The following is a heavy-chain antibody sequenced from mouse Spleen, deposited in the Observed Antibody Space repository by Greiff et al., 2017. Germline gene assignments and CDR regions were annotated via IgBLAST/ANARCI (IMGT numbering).Heavy chain of an antibody. CDR1: GFTFSDYY. Sequence: EVKLVESGGGLVKPGGSLKLSCAASGFTFSDYYMYWVRQTPEKRLEWVATISDGGSYTYYPDSVKGRFTISRDNAKNNLYLQMSSLKSEDTAMYYCATGYAMDYWGQGTSVTVSS. D-gene: IGHD4-1*01. CDR3: ATGYAMDY. V-gene: IGHV5-4*02. CDR2: ISDGGSYT. J-gene: IGHJ4*01.